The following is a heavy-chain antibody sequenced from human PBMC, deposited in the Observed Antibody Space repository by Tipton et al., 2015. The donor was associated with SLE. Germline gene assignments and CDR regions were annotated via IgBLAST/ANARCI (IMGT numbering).Heavy chain of an antibody. CDR2: IFYSGTT. Sequence: TLSLTCTASGGSISSSSYYWGWIRQPPGKGLEWIGSIFYSGTTHYNPSLKSRVTISVDTSKKQFSLKLSSVTAADTAVYYCARGDYPYGMDVWGQGTTVTVS. CDR3: ARGDYPYGMDV. J-gene: IGHJ6*02. V-gene: IGHV4-39*07. CDR1: GGSISSSSYY. D-gene: IGHD4/OR15-4a*01.